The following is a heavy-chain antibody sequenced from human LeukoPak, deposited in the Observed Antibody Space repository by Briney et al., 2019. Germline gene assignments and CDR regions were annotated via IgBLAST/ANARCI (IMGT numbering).Heavy chain of an antibody. Sequence: GGSLRLSCAASGFSVSSNYMSWVRQAPGKGLEWVSVIYSGGSTYYADSVKGRFIISRDNSKNTLYLQMNSLRAEDTAVYYCARDLMNYFDYWGQGTLVTVSS. CDR1: GFSVSSNY. CDR2: IYSGGST. CDR3: ARDLMNYFDY. J-gene: IGHJ4*02. V-gene: IGHV3-66*01.